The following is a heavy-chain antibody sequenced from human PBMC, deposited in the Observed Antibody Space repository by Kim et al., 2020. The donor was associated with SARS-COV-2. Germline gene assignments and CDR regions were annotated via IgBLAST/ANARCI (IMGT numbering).Heavy chain of an antibody. CDR2: IIPIFGTA. CDR1: GGTFSSYA. D-gene: IGHD2-15*01. V-gene: IGHV1-69*13. J-gene: IGHJ4*02. CDR3: ARDRGGGSADFDY. Sequence: SVKVSCKASGGTFSSYAISWVRQAPGQGLEWMGGIIPIFGTANYAQKFQGRVTITADESTSTAYMELSSLRSEDTAVYYCARDRGGGSADFDYWGQGTLVTVSS.